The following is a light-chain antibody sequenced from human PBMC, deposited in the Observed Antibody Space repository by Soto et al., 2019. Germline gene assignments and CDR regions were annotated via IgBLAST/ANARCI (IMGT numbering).Light chain of an antibody. CDR2: DAS. V-gene: IGKV3-11*01. Sequence: EIVLTQSPATLSLSPGERATLSCRASQSVGSSLAWYQQRPGQAPRLLIYDASNRAAGIPARFSGSGSRTDFTLTIPSLEPEDFALYYCQQRTTWPLLWTFGGGTRVEIK. CDR1: QSVGSS. J-gene: IGKJ4*01. CDR3: QQRTTWPLLWT.